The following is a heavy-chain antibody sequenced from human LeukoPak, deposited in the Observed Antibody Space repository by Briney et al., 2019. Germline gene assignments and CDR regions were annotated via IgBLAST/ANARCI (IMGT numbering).Heavy chain of an antibody. CDR3: ARGGAARPDF. Sequence: GGSLRLSCAASGFTFSTYWMNWFRQTPGKGLEWVAKIKADGGEKDHVASVKGRFTISRDNAKNSPYLQMNSLRVEDTAVYYCARGGAARPDFWGQGTLVTVSS. CDR2: IKADGGEK. D-gene: IGHD6-6*01. V-gene: IGHV3-7*01. J-gene: IGHJ4*02. CDR1: GFTFSTYW.